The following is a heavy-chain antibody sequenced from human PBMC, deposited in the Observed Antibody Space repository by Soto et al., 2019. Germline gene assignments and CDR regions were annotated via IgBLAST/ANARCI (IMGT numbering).Heavy chain of an antibody. CDR3: ARGYCGGDCYSDAFDI. CDR2: ISAYNGNT. CDR1: GYTFTSSG. D-gene: IGHD2-21*02. J-gene: IGHJ3*02. V-gene: IGHV1-18*01. Sequence: ASVKVSCKASGYTFTSSGISWVRQAPGQGLEWMGWISAYNGNTNYAQKLQGRVTMTTDTSTSTAYMELRSLRSDDTAVYYCARGYCGGDCYSDAFDIWGQGTMVTVSS.